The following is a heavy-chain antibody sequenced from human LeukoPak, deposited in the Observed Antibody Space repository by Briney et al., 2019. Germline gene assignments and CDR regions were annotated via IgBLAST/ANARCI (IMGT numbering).Heavy chain of an antibody. CDR2: IYHSGST. CDR1: GGSISSYY. D-gene: IGHD3-10*01. Sequence: SETLSLTCTVSGGSISSYYWSWIRQPPGKGLEWIGSIYHSGSTYYNPSLKSRVTISVDTSKNQFSLKLSSVTAADTAVYYCARGGRFGAGNDYWGQGTLVTVSS. CDR3: ARGGRFGAGNDY. V-gene: IGHV4-59*12. J-gene: IGHJ4*02.